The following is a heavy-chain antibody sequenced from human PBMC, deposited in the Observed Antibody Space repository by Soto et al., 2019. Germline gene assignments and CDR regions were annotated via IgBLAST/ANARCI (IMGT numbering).Heavy chain of an antibody. CDR3: ARLGYCSGGSCYSQVYY. CDR2: ISGSGGST. Sequence: EVQLLESGGGLVQPGGSLRLSCAASGFTFSSYAMSWVRQAPGKGLEWVSAISGSGGSTYYADSVKGRFTISRDNSKNPLYLQMNSLRAEYTAVYYCARLGYCSGGSCYSQVYYWGQGTLVTVSS. D-gene: IGHD2-15*01. J-gene: IGHJ4*02. CDR1: GFTFSSYA. V-gene: IGHV3-23*01.